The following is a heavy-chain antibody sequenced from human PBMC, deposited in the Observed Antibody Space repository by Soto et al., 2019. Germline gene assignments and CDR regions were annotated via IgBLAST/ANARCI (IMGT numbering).Heavy chain of an antibody. V-gene: IGHV1-58*01. J-gene: IGHJ4*02. D-gene: IGHD2-8*01. CDR1: GFTFTSSA. Sequence: SVKVSCKASGFTFTSSAFQWVRQARGQRLEGIGWIAFGSGYTNDAQRFQDRVTLTRDMSTATTYMELSRLTSEDTDIYYCAADATAWQQMVPSDYWGQGTLVTVSS. CDR3: AADATAWQQMVPSDY. CDR2: IAFGSGYT.